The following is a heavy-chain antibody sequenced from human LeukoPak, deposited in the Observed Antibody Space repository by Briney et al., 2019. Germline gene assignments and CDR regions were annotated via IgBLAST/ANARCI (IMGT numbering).Heavy chain of an antibody. J-gene: IGHJ4*02. D-gene: IGHD3-16*02. CDR3: ASEGGTYYDYVWGSYRSYYFDY. V-gene: IGHV1-69*04. CDR2: IIPILGIA. Sequence: GASVKVSCKASGGTFSSYAISWVRPAPGQGLAWMGRIIPILGIANYAQKFQGRVAITADKSTSTAYMELSSLRSEDTAVYYCASEGGTYYDYVWGSYRSYYFDYWGQGTLVTVSS. CDR1: GGTFSSYA.